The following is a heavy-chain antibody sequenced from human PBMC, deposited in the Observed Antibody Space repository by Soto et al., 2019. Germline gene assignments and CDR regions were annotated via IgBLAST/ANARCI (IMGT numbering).Heavy chain of an antibody. V-gene: IGHV4-4*02. CDR2: IYHSGST. D-gene: IGHD3-10*01. CDR1: GGSISSSNW. CDR3: AGSLVRGVIRRWFDP. Sequence: QVQLQESGPGLVKPSGTLSLTCAVSGGSISSSNWWSWVRQPPGKGLEWIGEIYHSGSTNYHPSLKSRVTTSVDKSKNQFSLKLSSVTAADTAVYYCAGSLVRGVIRRWFDPWGQGTLVTVSS. J-gene: IGHJ5*02.